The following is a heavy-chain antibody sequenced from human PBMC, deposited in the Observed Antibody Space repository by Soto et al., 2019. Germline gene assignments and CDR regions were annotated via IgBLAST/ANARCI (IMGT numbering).Heavy chain of an antibody. Sequence: SVKVSCKASGGTFSSYSISSVRHAPGQGLEWMGRIIPILGIANYAQKFQGRVTITADKSTSTAYMELSSLRSEDTAVYYCARAYKYSGYEIFPYYFDYWGQGTLVTVSS. CDR1: GGTFSSYS. J-gene: IGHJ4*02. D-gene: IGHD5-12*01. CDR2: IIPILGIA. V-gene: IGHV1-69*04. CDR3: ARAYKYSGYEIFPYYFDY.